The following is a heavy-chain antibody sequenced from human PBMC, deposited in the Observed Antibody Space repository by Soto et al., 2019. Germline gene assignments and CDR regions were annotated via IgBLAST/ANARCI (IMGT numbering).Heavy chain of an antibody. CDR2: IDYSGST. V-gene: IGHV4-59*01. CDR1: GGSISSYY. CDR3: ARDLLPYYGSGSYNFNYSGMDV. J-gene: IGHJ6*02. D-gene: IGHD3-10*01. Sequence: QVQLQESGPGLVKPSYTLSLNCTVSGGSISSYYWIWIRHPPGKGLEWIGYIDYSGSTNYNPSLKSRVTISVDTSKDQFSLKLSSVTAADTAVYYCARDLLPYYGSGSYNFNYSGMDVWGQGTTVTGSS.